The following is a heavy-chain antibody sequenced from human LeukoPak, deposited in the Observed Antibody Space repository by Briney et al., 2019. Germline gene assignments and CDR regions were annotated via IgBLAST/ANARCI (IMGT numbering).Heavy chain of an antibody. D-gene: IGHD3-10*01. CDR2: IYYSGST. J-gene: IGHJ6*03. CDR3: ARVVSGLWFGEFYYYYMDV. V-gene: IGHV4-59*01. Sequence: SETLSLTCTVSGGSISSYYWSWIRQPPGKGLEWIGYIYYSGSTNYNPSLKSRVTISVDTSKNQFSLKLSSVTAADTAVYYCARVVSGLWFGEFYYYYMDVWGKGTTVTVSS. CDR1: GGSISSYY.